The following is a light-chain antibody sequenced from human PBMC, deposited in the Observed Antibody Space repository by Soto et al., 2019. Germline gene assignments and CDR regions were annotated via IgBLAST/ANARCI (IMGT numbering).Light chain of an antibody. CDR1: QTVRNNY. CDR2: DAS. Sequence: FMMTLSPGHLNLSRRQSATLSCGVSQTVRNNYLAWYQQKPGQSPRLLIYDASSRATGIPDRVSGGGSGTDFTLTISRLEPEDFAVYYCQQFSSYPRTFGGGTKVDNK. V-gene: IGKV3-20*01. J-gene: IGKJ4*01. CDR3: QQFSSYPRT.